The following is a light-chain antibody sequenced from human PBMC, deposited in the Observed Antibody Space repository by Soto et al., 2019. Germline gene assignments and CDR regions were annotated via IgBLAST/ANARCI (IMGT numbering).Light chain of an antibody. CDR3: SSYTSNSTSVV. CDR1: SSDVGGYNY. CDR2: EVS. J-gene: IGLJ2*01. Sequence: QSALTQPPSASGSPGQSVTISCTGTSSDVGGYNYVSWYQQHPGKAPKLMIYEVSKRPSGVPDRFSGSKSGNTASLTVSGLQAEDEADYYCSSYTSNSTSVVFGGGTKVTVL. V-gene: IGLV2-8*01.